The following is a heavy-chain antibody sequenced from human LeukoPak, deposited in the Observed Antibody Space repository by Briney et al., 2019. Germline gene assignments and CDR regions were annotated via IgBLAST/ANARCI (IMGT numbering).Heavy chain of an antibody. CDR3: ARQYSGSYFRGYAFDI. CDR2: IYPGDSDT. Sequence: GESLKISCKGSGYSFTNYWIGWVRQMPGKGLEWMGIIYPGDSDTRYNPSFQGQVTISAGKSISTAYLQWSSLKASDTAMYYCARQYSGSYFRGYAFDIWGQGTMVTVSS. CDR1: GYSFTNYW. D-gene: IGHD1-26*01. J-gene: IGHJ3*02. V-gene: IGHV5-51*01.